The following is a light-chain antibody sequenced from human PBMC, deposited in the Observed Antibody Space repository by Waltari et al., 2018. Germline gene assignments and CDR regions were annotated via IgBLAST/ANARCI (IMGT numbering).Light chain of an antibody. J-gene: IGLJ2*01. Sequence: QSVLTQPPSVSAAPGQKVTISCPGSSSPLGFTSVSWYQQLPDTAPKLLIYDNDKRPSGIPDRFSASKSDTSVTLDITGLQPGDEAHYYCATWDRRLKSVFGGGTKVTVL. CDR1: SSPLGFTS. CDR3: ATWDRRLKSV. CDR2: DND. V-gene: IGLV1-51*01.